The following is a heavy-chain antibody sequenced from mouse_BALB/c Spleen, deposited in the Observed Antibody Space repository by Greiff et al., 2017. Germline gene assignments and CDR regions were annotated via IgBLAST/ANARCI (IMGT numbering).Heavy chain of an antibody. CDR2: INPYNDGT. Sequence: VHVKQSGPELVKPGASVKMSCKASGYTFTSYVMHWVKQKPGQGLEWIGYINPYNDGTKYNEKFKGKATLTSDKSSSTAYMELSSLTSEDSAVYYCARGGLFYAMDYWGQGTSVTVSS. V-gene: IGHV1-14*01. J-gene: IGHJ4*01. CDR1: GYTFTSYV. D-gene: IGHD3-3*01. CDR3: ARGGLFYAMDY.